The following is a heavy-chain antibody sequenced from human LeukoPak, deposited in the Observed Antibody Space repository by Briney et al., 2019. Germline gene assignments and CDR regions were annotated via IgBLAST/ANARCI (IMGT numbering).Heavy chain of an antibody. CDR2: IIPIFGTA. D-gene: IGHD5-18*01. J-gene: IGHJ4*02. Sequence: GASVKVSCKASGYTYTSYYMHWVRQAPGQGLEWMGGIIPIFGTANYAQKFQGRVTITRDTSASTAYMELSSLRSEDTAVYYCARDPRGYSYGHYFDYWGQGTLVTVSS. CDR1: GYTYTSYY. CDR3: ARDPRGYSYGHYFDY. V-gene: IGHV1-69*05.